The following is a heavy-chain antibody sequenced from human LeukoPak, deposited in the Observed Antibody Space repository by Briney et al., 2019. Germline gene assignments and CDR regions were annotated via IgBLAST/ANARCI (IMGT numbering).Heavy chain of an antibody. CDR2: IVNSGDST. CDR3: AKVALEMATIDAFDI. V-gene: IGHV3-23*01. D-gene: IGHD5-24*01. Sequence: GGSLRLSCGASGFTFSSYAVSRVRQAPGKELEWVSTIVNSGDSTYYADSVKGRFTISRDNSKNTLYLQMNSLRAEDTAVYYCAKVALEMATIDAFDIWGQGTMVTVSS. J-gene: IGHJ3*02. CDR1: GFTFSSYA.